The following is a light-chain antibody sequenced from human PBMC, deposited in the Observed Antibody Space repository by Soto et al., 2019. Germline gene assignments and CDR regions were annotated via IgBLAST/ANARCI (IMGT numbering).Light chain of an antibody. CDR2: DNN. J-gene: IGLJ1*01. CDR3: GAWESNLNPYV. Sequence: QSVLTQPPSVSAAPGQKVIISCSGSSFNIGNNYVSWYQQLPGTAPKLLIYDNNKRPSGIPDRFSGSKSGTSATLAITGLQTGDEADYFCGAWESNLNPYVFGTGTKVTVL. V-gene: IGLV1-51*01. CDR1: SFNIGNNY.